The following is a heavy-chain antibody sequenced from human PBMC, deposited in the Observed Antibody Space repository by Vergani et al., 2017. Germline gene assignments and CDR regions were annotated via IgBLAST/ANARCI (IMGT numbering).Heavy chain of an antibody. V-gene: IGHV4-34*01. J-gene: IGHJ6*02. D-gene: IGHD3-22*01. CDR3: ARRPYYYDSSGYSKYYYYGMYV. CDR2: INHGGST. CDR1: GGSFSGYY. Sequence: QVQLQQWGAGLLKPSETLSLTCAVYGGSFSGYYWCRIRQPPGKGLVWIGEINHGGSTNYNPSLKSRVTISVDTSKNQFSLKLSSVTAADTAVYYCARRPYYYDSSGYSKYYYYGMYVWGQGTTVTVSS.